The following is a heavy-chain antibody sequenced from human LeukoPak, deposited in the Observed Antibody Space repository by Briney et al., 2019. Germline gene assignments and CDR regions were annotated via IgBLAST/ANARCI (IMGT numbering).Heavy chain of an antibody. J-gene: IGHJ4*02. CDR1: GYTFTSYG. CDR3: ARESLEYSSSSYYFDY. Sequence: GASVKVSYKASGYTFTSYGISWVRPAPGQGLEWMGWISAYNGNKNYAQKLQGRVTMTTDTSTSTAYMELRSLRSDDTAVYYCARESLEYSSSSYYFDYWGQGTLVTVSS. V-gene: IGHV1-18*01. D-gene: IGHD6-6*01. CDR2: ISAYNGNK.